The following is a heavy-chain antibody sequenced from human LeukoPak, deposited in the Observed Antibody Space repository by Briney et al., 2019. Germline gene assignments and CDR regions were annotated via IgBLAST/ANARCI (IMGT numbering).Heavy chain of an antibody. CDR3: ARVCSGGSCYIGGY. CDR1: GGSISSGGYY. CDR2: IYYSGST. J-gene: IGHJ4*02. Sequence: PSETLSLTCTVSGGSISSGGYYWSWIHQHPGKGLEWIGYIYYSGSTYYNPSLKSRVTISVDTSKNQFSLKLSSVTAADTAVYYCARVCSGGSCYIGGYWGQGTLVTVSS. D-gene: IGHD2-15*01. V-gene: IGHV4-31*03.